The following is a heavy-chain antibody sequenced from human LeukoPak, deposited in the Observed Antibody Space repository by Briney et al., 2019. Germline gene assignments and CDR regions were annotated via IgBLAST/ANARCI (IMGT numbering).Heavy chain of an antibody. V-gene: IGHV3-13*01. D-gene: IGHD1-7*01. CDR2: IGTAGDT. J-gene: IGHJ4*02. CDR3: ARGNYGDYFDY. CDR1: GFTFSSYD. Sequence: TGGSLRLSCAASGFTFSSYDMHWVRQATGKGLEWVSAIGTAGDTYYPGSVKGRFTISRENAKNSLYLQMNSLRAGDTAVYYCARGNYGDYFDYWGQGTLVTVSS.